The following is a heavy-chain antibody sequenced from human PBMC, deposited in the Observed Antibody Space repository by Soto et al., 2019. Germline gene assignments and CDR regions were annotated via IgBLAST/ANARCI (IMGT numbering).Heavy chain of an antibody. CDR1: GFTFSSYG. D-gene: IGHD2-2*01. V-gene: IGHV3-33*01. CDR2: IWYDGSNK. CDR3: ARDHCSSTSCYLYYYYYGMDV. J-gene: IGHJ6*02. Sequence: GGSLRLSCAASGFTFSSYGMHWVRQAPGKGLEWVAVIWYDGSNKYYADSVKGRFTISRDNSKNTLYLQMNSLRAEDTAVYYCARDHCSSTSCYLYYYYYGMDVWGQGTTVTVSS.